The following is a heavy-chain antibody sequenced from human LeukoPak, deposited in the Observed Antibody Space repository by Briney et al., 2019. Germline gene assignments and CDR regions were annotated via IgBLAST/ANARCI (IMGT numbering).Heavy chain of an antibody. D-gene: IGHD3-22*01. V-gene: IGHV5-10-1*01. Sequence: GGSLQISCKGPGSRFTSYWISWVRPMPGKGLEWMGRIDPSDSYSNYSPSFQGHVTISADKSISTAYLQWSSLRASDTAMYYCARQIGSSGYYYWGQGTLVTVSS. J-gene: IGHJ4*02. CDR2: IDPSDSYS. CDR1: GSRFTSYW. CDR3: ARQIGSSGYYY.